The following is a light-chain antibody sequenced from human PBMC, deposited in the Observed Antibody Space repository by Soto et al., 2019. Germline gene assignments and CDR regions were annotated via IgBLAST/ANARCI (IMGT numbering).Light chain of an antibody. CDR2: DAS. Sequence: EIVLTQSPATLSLSPGERATLSCRASQSVGSYFAWYQQKPGQAPRLLIYDASNRATGIPARFSGSGSGTDFTLTISSLEPEDFAFYYCQQRGNWPLTFGQGTKVEIK. CDR3: QQRGNWPLT. V-gene: IGKV3-11*01. J-gene: IGKJ1*01. CDR1: QSVGSY.